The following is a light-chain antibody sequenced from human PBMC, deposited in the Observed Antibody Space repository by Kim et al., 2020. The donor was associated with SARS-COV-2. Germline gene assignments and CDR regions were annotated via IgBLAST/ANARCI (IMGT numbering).Light chain of an antibody. J-gene: IGLJ1*01. Sequence: GPSIPDASTGTSSDVGGYNYGSWYQQHPGKAPKLMIYDVSNRPSGVSNRFSGSKSGNTASLTISGLQAEDEADYYCSSYTSSSPYVFGTGTKVTVL. CDR1: SSDVGGYNY. V-gene: IGLV2-14*03. CDR2: DVS. CDR3: SSYTSSSPYV.